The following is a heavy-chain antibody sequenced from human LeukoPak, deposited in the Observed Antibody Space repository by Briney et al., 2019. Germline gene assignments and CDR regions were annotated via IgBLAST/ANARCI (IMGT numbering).Heavy chain of an antibody. Sequence: GGSQRLSCAASGFIFSDYGIHWVRQAPGKGLEWVAFIRFDGSNKYYADSVKGRFTISRDNSKNTLYLQMNRLRAEDTAVYYCAKDRGVSGSYYDYWGQGTLVTVSS. CDR1: GFIFSDYG. D-gene: IGHD1-26*01. J-gene: IGHJ4*02. CDR2: IRFDGSNK. CDR3: AKDRGVSGSYYDY. V-gene: IGHV3-30*02.